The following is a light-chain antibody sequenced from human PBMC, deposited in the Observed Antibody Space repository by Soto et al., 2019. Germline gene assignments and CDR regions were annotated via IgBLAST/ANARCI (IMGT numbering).Light chain of an antibody. CDR3: QQFNNYPQLT. CDR2: DAS. CDR1: QGISSA. J-gene: IGKJ3*01. V-gene: IGKV1D-13*01. Sequence: AIQLTQSPSSLSASVGDRVTITCRASQGISSALAWYQQKPGKAPKLLIYDASSLESGVPSRFSGSGSGTDFTLTISSLQPEDFATYYCQQFNNYPQLTFGPGTKVDIK.